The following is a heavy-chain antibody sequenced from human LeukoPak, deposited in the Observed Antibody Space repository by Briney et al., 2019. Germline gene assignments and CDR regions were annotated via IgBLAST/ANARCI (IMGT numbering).Heavy chain of an antibody. CDR2: IYSGGST. CDR3: ARHVVGVGFDY. D-gene: IGHD3-22*01. Sequence: PGGTLRLSCAASEFSVGSNYMTWVRQAPGKGLEWVSLIYSGGSTYYADSVKGRFTISRDNSKNTLYLQMNSLRAEDTAVYYCARHVVGVGFDYWGQGTLVTVSS. V-gene: IGHV3-66*04. CDR1: EFSVGSNY. J-gene: IGHJ4*02.